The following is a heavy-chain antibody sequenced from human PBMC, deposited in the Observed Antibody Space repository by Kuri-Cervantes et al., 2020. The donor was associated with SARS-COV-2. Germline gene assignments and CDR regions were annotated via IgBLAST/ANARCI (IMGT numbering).Heavy chain of an antibody. V-gene: IGHV4-39*01. CDR3: ARGPTPRSRNYYGMDV. CDR2: MSYSGSA. Sequence: SETLSLTCTVSGGPISSSYYYWAWLRPPPGMGLEWIGSMSYSGSAYYNPSPSLKSRVTMSVDTSKNQFSLKLSSVTAADTAVYYCARGPTPRSRNYYGMDVWGQGTTVTVSS. CDR1: GGPISSSYYY. J-gene: IGHJ6*02.